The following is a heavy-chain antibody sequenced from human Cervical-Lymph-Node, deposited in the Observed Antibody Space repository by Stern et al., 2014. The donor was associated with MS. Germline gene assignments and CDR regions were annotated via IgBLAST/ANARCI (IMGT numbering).Heavy chain of an antibody. CDR1: GFSLSASGVR. Sequence: SGPTLVKPTQTLTLTCTFSGFSLSASGVRVGWIRQPPGKALEWLALISWDDDKRYSPSLKSRLTITKDTSKNQVVLTMTNMDPVDTATFYCARGNSTGYYRDWFDPWGQGTLVTVSS. CDR3: ARGNSTGYYRDWFDP. CDR2: ISWDDDK. J-gene: IGHJ5*02. D-gene: IGHD6-19*01. V-gene: IGHV2-5*02.